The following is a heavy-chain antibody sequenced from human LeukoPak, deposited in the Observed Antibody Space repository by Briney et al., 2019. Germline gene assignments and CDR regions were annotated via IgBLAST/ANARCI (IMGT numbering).Heavy chain of an antibody. J-gene: IGHJ6*04. CDR1: GFTFSSYG. D-gene: IGHD2-2*01. CDR3: ARVGVDCSSTSCYDGMDV. V-gene: IGHV3-33*01. Sequence: GGSLRLSCAASGFTFSSYGMHWVRQAPGKGLEWVAVIWYDGSSKYYADSVKGRFTISRDNSKNTLYLQMNSLRAEDTAVYYCARVGVDCSSTSCYDGMDVWGKGTTVTVSS. CDR2: IWYDGSSK.